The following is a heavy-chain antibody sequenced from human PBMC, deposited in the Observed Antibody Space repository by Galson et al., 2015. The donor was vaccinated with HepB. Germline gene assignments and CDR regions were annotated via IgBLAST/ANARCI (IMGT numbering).Heavy chain of an antibody. J-gene: IGHJ4*02. Sequence: SLRLSCAASGFTFSSYGMHWVRQAPGKGLEWVAVIWYDGSNKYYADSVKGRFTISRDNSKNTLYLQMNSLRAEDTAVYYCARDWGGYGRDYFDYWGQGTLVTVSS. D-gene: IGHD5-12*01. V-gene: IGHV3-33*08. CDR3: ARDWGGYGRDYFDY. CDR2: IWYDGSNK. CDR1: GFTFSSYG.